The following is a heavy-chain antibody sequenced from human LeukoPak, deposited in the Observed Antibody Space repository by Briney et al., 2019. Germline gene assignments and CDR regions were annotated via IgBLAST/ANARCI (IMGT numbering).Heavy chain of an antibody. CDR1: GFTFSSYS. V-gene: IGHV3-21*01. D-gene: IGHD4-17*01. CDR3: ARGIYDYGDYGPLGY. CDR2: ISSSSSYI. J-gene: IGHJ4*02. Sequence: GGSLRLSCAASGFTFSSYSMNWVRQAPGKGLEWVSSISSSSSYIYYADSVKGRFTISRDNAKNSLYLQMNSLRAEDTAVYYCARGIYDYGDYGPLGYWGQGTLVTVSS.